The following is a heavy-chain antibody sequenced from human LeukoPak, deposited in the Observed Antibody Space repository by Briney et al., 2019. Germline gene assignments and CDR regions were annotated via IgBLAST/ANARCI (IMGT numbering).Heavy chain of an antibody. CDR3: ARVSDYSNYFDY. Sequence: GRSLRLSCAASGFSFSSNGMHWVRQAPGKGLEWVAVIWYDGSNKYYADSVKGRLTISRDNSKNTLYLQMNSLRAEDTAVYYCARVSDYSNYFDYWGQGTLVTVSS. CDR2: IWYDGSNK. J-gene: IGHJ4*02. CDR1: GFSFSSNG. D-gene: IGHD4-11*01. V-gene: IGHV3-33*01.